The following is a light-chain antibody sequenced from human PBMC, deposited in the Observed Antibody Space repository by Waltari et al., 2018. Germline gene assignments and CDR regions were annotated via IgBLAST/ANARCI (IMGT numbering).Light chain of an antibody. J-gene: IGLJ2*01. CDR3: LVLDSSNDHPVV. Sequence: SYVLPQPPSVSVAPGKTARVICGGNDIGSQTVHWYQQKPGQAPVVVISYDSDRPSGIPDLFAGSNSGETATPTIRRLEAGYEADYYWLVLDSSNDHPVVFGGGTKLTVL. V-gene: IGLV3-21*04. CDR1: DIGSQT. CDR2: YDS.